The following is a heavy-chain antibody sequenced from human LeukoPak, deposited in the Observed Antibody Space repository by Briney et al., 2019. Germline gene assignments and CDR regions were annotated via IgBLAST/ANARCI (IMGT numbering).Heavy chain of an antibody. CDR2: ISSSGSTI. D-gene: IGHD3-10*01. V-gene: IGHV3-11*04. J-gene: IGHJ6*03. Sequence: GGSLRLSCAASGFTFSDYYMSWIRQAPGKGLEWVSYISSSGSTIYYAASVKGRFTISRDNAKNSLYLQMNSQRADDSAVYYCARDSRDPFVRSYYYMDVWGKGTTVTVSS. CDR1: GFTFSDYY. CDR3: ARDSRDPFVRSYYYMDV.